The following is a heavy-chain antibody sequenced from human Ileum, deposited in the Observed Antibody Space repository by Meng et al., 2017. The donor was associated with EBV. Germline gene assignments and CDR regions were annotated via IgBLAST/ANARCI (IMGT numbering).Heavy chain of an antibody. J-gene: IGHJ4*02. CDR1: GGYSCGYY. CDR3: TGGNKVSDRGFDY. Sequence: QQVEAGLLKPSGTLLLASVVEGGYSCGYYWTWFRQPPGKGLEWIGEINHSGSTNYNPTLTCRVTISVDTSKYQFSLKLSSVPDADTAVYYCTGGNKVSDRGFDYWGQGTLVTVSS. CDR2: INHSGST. V-gene: IGHV4-34*01. D-gene: IGHD3-10*01.